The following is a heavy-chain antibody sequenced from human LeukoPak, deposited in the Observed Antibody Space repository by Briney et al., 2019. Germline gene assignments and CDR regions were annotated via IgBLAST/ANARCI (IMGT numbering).Heavy chain of an antibody. CDR1: GFTFGSCG. J-gene: IGHJ6*03. Sequence: GGSLRLSCAASGFTFGSCGMHWVRQAPGKGLEWVVFIRYDGSNKHYADSVKGRFTISRDNSKNTLYVQMFSLRADDTAVYYCAKGVAVGEMSYYYYYMDVWGKGTTVTISS. CDR2: IRYDGSNK. CDR3: AKGVAVGEMSYYYYYMDV. D-gene: IGHD6-19*01. V-gene: IGHV3-30*02.